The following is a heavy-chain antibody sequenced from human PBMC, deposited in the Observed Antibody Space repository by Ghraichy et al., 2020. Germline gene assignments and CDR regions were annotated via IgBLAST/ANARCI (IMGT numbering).Heavy chain of an antibody. V-gene: IGHV4-59*01. J-gene: IGHJ4*02. CDR1: GGSISSYY. Sequence: SQTLSLTCTVSGGSISSYYWSWIRQPPGKGLEWIGYIYSGSTNYNPSLKSRVTISVDTSKNQFSLKLTSVTAADTAVYYCARGLWGGAASWGQGTLVTVSS. CDR3: ARGLWGGAAS. D-gene: IGHD1-26*01. CDR2: IYSGST.